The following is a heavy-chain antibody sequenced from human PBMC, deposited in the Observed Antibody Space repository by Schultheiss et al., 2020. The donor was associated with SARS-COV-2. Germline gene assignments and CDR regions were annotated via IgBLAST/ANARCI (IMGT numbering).Heavy chain of an antibody. Sequence: GESLKISCAASGFTFSSYWMHWVRQAPGKGLVWVSRINSDGSASSYADSVKGRFTVSRDNAGNTLYLQMNNLRVEDTAIYYCARARAEQHLPFSWGPIPHPTTWFDPWGQGTLVTVSS. CDR1: GFTFSSYW. V-gene: IGHV3-74*01. CDR2: INSDGSAS. D-gene: IGHD6-13*01. J-gene: IGHJ5*02. CDR3: ARARAEQHLPFSWGPIPHPTTWFDP.